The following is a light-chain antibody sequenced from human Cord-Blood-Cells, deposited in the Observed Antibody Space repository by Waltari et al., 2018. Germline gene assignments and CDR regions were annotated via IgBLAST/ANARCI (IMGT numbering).Light chain of an antibody. J-gene: IGKJ4*01. Sequence: DIQMTQSPSSLSASVGDRVTITCRASQSISSYLNWYQQKPGKAPKLPIYAASSLQSGVRSRFSGSGAGTDFTLTISSLQPEDFATYYCQQSYSTPFGGGTKVEIK. CDR3: QQSYSTP. CDR2: AAS. CDR1: QSISSY. V-gene: IGKV1-39*01.